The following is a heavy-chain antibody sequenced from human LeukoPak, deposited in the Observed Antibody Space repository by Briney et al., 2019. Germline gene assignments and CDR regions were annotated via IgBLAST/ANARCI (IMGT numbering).Heavy chain of an antibody. Sequence: SETLSLTCAVYAGSFSGYYWSWIRQPPGKGLEWIGEINHSGSTNYNPSLKSRVTLSVDTSKNQFSLKLSSVTAADTAVYYCARGLRFGAGYDYWGQGTLVTVSS. CDR3: ARGLRFGAGYDY. D-gene: IGHD3-10*01. J-gene: IGHJ4*02. V-gene: IGHV4-34*01. CDR2: INHSGST. CDR1: AGSFSGYY.